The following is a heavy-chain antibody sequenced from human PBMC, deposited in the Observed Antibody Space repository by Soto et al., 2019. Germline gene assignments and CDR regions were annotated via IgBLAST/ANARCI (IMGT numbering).Heavy chain of an antibody. CDR2: ISSSSTI. D-gene: IGHD3-10*01. CDR1: GFTFSSYS. CDR3: ARDDGRGSNAFDI. V-gene: IGHV3-48*04. Sequence: GGSLRLSCAASGFTFSSYSMNWVRQAPGKGLEWVSYISSSSTIYYADSVKGRFTISRDNAKNSLYLQMNSLRAEDTAVYYCARDDGRGSNAFDIWGQGTMVTVSS. J-gene: IGHJ3*02.